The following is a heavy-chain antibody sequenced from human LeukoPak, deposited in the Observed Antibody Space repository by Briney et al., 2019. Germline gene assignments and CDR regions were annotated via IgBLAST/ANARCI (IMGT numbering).Heavy chain of an antibody. CDR2: ISGSGGST. J-gene: IGHJ4*02. CDR3: AKDRSDCSSTSCYTVATDY. Sequence: GGSLRLSCAASGFTFSSCAMSWVRQAPGKGLEWVSAISGSGGSTYYADSVKGRFTISRDNSKNTLYLQMNSLRAEDTAVYYCAKDRSDCSSTSCYTVATDYWGQGTLVTVSS. CDR1: GFTFSSCA. V-gene: IGHV3-23*01. D-gene: IGHD2-2*02.